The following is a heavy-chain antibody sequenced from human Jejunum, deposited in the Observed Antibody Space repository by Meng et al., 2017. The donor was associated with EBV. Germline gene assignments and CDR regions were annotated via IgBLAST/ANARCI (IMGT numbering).Heavy chain of an antibody. J-gene: IGHJ5*02. D-gene: IGHD3-16*01. V-gene: IGHV4/OR15-8*02. CDR1: GASISTTYW. CDR3: ARVGGGQHLAWGWLDP. CDR2: IYRTGNT. Sequence: QVQLQESGPGLVXPXXXXXLTXTXSGASISTTYWWWWVRQSPGKGLEWIGEIYRTGNTNYNPSLKSRVTISIDKSKNQFSLKLTSVTAADTAVYYCARVGGGQHLAWGWLDPWGQGTLVTVSS.